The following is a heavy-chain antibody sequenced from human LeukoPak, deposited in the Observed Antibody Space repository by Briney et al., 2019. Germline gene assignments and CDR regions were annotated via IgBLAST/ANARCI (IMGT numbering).Heavy chain of an antibody. Sequence: GASVKVSCKASGYTFTSYGISWVRQAPGQGLEWMGWISAYNGNTNYAQKLQGRVTMTTDTSTSTAYMELRSLRSDDTAVYYCARVHSATYYYDSSGSPRGPQVDYYFDYWGQGTLVTVSS. D-gene: IGHD3-22*01. CDR1: GYTFTSYG. CDR3: ARVHSATYYYDSSGSPRGPQVDYYFDY. V-gene: IGHV1-18*01. J-gene: IGHJ4*02. CDR2: ISAYNGNT.